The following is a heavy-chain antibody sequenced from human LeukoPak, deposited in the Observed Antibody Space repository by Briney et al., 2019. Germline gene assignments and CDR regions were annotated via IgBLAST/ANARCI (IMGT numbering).Heavy chain of an antibody. J-gene: IGHJ5*02. D-gene: IGHD3-22*01. CDR2: MYYSGST. CDR3: ARPYYYDSRIDP. Sequence: PAQTLSLTCTVSGGSISSGDYYWSWIRQPPGKGLEWIAYMYYSGSTYYNPSLKSRVTMSADTSKNQLSLKLSSVTAADTAVYYCARPYYYDSRIDPWGQGILVTVSS. V-gene: IGHV4-30-4*01. CDR1: GGSISSGDYY.